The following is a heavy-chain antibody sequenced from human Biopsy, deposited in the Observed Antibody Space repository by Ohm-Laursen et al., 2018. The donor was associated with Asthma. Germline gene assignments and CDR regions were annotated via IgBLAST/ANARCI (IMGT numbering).Heavy chain of an antibody. CDR3: ARRITIFGVVQKDHGMDA. Sequence: TLSLTCAVSGGSMTPTSHYWDWIRQAPGKGLEWVGYISYGGKTSYNPSLKNRVTISRDTSKNQFSLRLTSVTAADTAVYFCARRITIFGVVQKDHGMDAWGQGTTVIVSS. CDR2: ISYGGKT. CDR1: GGSMTPTSHY. J-gene: IGHJ6*02. D-gene: IGHD3-3*01. V-gene: IGHV4-39*01.